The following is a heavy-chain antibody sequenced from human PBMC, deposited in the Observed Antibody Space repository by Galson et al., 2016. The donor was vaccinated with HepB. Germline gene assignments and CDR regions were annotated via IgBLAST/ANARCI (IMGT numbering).Heavy chain of an antibody. Sequence: LRLSCAASGFTFSSNWMGWVRQSPGKGLEWVGNIKPDGSGKYYADSVKGRFTISRDNSKNTLFLQMSSLRAEDSAVYYCARDIGDCSSGTCYSDYLDYWGQGTLVAVSS. V-gene: IGHV3-7*01. CDR1: GFTFSSNW. CDR3: ARDIGDCSSGTCYSDYLDY. J-gene: IGHJ4*02. CDR2: IKPDGSGK. D-gene: IGHD2-15*01.